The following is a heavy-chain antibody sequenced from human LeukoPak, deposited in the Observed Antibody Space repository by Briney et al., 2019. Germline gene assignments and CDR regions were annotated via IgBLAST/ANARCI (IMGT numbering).Heavy chain of an antibody. CDR3: AKDSSSWAARGDYFDY. CDR1: GYTFTGYY. D-gene: IGHD6-13*01. CDR2: TNPNSGGT. V-gene: IGHV1-2*02. J-gene: IGHJ4*02. Sequence: ASVKVSCKASGYTFTGYYTHWVRQAPGQGLEWMGWTNPNSGGTNYAQKFQGRVTMTRDTSISTAYMELSRLTSDDTAVYYCAKDSSSWAARGDYFDYWGQGTLVTVSS.